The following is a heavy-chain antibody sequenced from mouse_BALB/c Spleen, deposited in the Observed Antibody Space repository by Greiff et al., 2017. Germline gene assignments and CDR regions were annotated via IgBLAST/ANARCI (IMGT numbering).Heavy chain of an antibody. J-gene: IGHJ3*01. CDR2: INPDSSTI. Sequence: EVQLQESGGGLVQPGGSLKLSCAASGFDFSRYWMSWVRQAPGKGLEWIGEINPDSSTINYTPSLKDKFIISRDNAKNTLYLQMSKVRSEDTALYYCAREDDYDVGFAYWGQGTLVTVSA. V-gene: IGHV4-1*02. D-gene: IGHD2-4*01. CDR1: GFDFSRYW. CDR3: AREDDYDVGFAY.